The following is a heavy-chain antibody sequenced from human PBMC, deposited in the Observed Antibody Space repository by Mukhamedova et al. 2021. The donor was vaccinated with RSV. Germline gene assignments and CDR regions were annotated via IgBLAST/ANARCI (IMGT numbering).Heavy chain of an antibody. J-gene: IGHJ2*01. CDR3: TTSAGGYCSSTSCLWYLDV. CDR2: GGTT. Sequence: GGTTDYAAPLKDRFTISRDDSKTTLYLQMNSLKIEDTAVYYCTTSAGGYCSSTSCLWYLDVWGRCTQVAVSS. V-gene: IGHV3-15*01. D-gene: IGHD2-2*01.